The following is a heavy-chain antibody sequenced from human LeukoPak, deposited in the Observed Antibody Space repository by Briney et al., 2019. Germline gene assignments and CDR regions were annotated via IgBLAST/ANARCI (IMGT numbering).Heavy chain of an antibody. CDR2: INPNSGGT. J-gene: IGHJ6*03. D-gene: IGHD5-18*01. CDR1: GYTFTGYY. CDR3: ARGDTAMENYYYYYYMDV. V-gene: IGHV1-2*02. Sequence: ASVKVSCKATGYTFTGYYMHWVRQVPGQGLEWMGWINPNSGGTNYAQKFQGRVTMTRDTSISTAYMELSRLRSDDTAVYYCARGDTAMENYYYYYYMDVWGKGTTVTVSS.